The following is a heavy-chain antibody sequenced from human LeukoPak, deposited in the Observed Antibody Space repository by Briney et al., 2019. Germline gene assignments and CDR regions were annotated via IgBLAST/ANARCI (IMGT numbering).Heavy chain of an antibody. CDR1: GGTFSSYA. CDR3: ARGIVRVTDPYYFDY. V-gene: IGHV1-69*05. Sequence: AASVKVSCKASGGTFSSYAISWVRQAPGQGLEWMGGIIPIFGTANYAQKFQGRVTITTDESTSTAYMELSSLRSEDTAVYYCARGIVRVTDPYYFDYWGQGTLVTVSS. D-gene: IGHD2-15*01. CDR2: IIPIFGTA. J-gene: IGHJ4*02.